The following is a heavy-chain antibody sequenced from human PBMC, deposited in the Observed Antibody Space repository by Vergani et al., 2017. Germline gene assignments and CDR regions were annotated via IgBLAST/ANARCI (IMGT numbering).Heavy chain of an antibody. Sequence: QVQLVQSGAEVGKPGASVKISCKAYGYPFTAYYIHWVRQAPEQGLEWVGVISPDGFSTFYAQKFQGRVTVTRDTSTSTVYMELTSLRSDDTAVYYCARETPLTGFFDYWGQGTLVAVSS. J-gene: IGHJ4*02. V-gene: IGHV1-46*03. CDR3: ARETPLTGFFDY. CDR1: GYPFTAYY. CDR2: ISPDGFST. D-gene: IGHD3-9*01.